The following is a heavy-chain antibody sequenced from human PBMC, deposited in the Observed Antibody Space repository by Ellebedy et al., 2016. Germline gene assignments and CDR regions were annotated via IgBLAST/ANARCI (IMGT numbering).Heavy chain of an antibody. CDR3: AREVTGTTTFYYYYGMDV. J-gene: IGHJ6*02. Sequence: GSLRLXXTVSGGSISSSSYYWSWIRQPPGKGLEWIGEINHSGSTNYNPSLKSRVTISVDTSKNQFSLKLSSVTAADTAVYYCAREVTGTTTFYYYYGMDVWGQGTTVTVSS. D-gene: IGHD1-20*01. CDR2: INHSGST. V-gene: IGHV4-39*07. CDR1: GGSISSSSYY.